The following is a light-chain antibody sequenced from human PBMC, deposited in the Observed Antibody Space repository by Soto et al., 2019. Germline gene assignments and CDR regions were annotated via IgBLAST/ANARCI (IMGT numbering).Light chain of an antibody. CDR2: GAS. V-gene: IGKV3-20*01. CDR3: QQYGTSPPLT. CDR1: QSVSNNY. J-gene: IGKJ4*01. Sequence: IVLMQSPGTLSLSPWERTTLSCRASQSVSNNYVAWYQQKPGQAPRLLIAGASSRATGIPDRFSGSGSGTDFTPTISRLEPEDIAVDYCQQYGTSPPLTFGGGTKVEIK.